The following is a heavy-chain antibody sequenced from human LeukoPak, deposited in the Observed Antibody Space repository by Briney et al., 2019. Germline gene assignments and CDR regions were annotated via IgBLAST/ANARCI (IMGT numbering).Heavy chain of an antibody. J-gene: IGHJ3*02. CDR2: MYHSGST. CDR1: NYSISTDYY. CDR3: ARAVAGDDAFDI. Sequence: SETLSLTCTVSNYSISTDYYWGWIRQPPGKGLEWIGTMYHSGSTYYNPSLKSRVTISVDTSKNQFSLKLSSVTAADTAVYYCARAVAGDDAFDIWGQGTMVTVSS. V-gene: IGHV4-38-2*02. D-gene: IGHD6-19*01.